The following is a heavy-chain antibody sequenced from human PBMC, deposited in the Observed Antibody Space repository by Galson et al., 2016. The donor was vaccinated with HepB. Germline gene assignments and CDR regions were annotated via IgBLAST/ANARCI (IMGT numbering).Heavy chain of an antibody. D-gene: IGHD3-16*02. V-gene: IGHV3-15*07. J-gene: IGHJ4*02. CDR3: TTHFYRQGFDN. Sequence: SLRLSCAASGFTFSRAWMSWVRQAPGEGLEWVGHVKGEIDGGTIDYAVPVKGRFTISRDDSRNTFYLQMNSLKTEDTAVYYCTTHFYRQGFDNWGQGTLVTVSS. CDR1: GFTFSRAW. CDR2: VKGEIDGGTI.